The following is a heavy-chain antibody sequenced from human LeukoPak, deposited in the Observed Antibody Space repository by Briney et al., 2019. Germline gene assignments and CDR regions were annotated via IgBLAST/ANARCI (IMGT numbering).Heavy chain of an antibody. V-gene: IGHV1-8*01. Sequence: ASVKVSCKASGYTFTSYEINWVRQATGQGLEWMGWMNPNSGNTGYAQKFQGRVTMTRNTSISTAYMELSSLRSEDTAVYYCARWGGAKESPYLDYWGQGTLVTVSS. CDR3: ARWGGAKESPYLDY. J-gene: IGHJ4*02. D-gene: IGHD3-16*01. CDR2: MNPNSGNT. CDR1: GYTFTSYE.